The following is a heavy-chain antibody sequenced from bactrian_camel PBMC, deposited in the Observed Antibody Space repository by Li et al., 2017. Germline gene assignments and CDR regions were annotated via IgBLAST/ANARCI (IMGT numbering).Heavy chain of an antibody. CDR1: GDDFSSAC. V-gene: IGHV3S67*01. CDR2: IDSDGRT. CDR3: AVEIRGEWSGGNCPRLTSQEDYVY. J-gene: IGHJ4*01. Sequence: VESGGGSVQAGGSLRLSCAASGDDFSSACMGWFRQAPGKEREGVAAIDSDGRTDYVASVKGRFTISRDNAKNTLYLQMNSLKPEDTAKYFCAVEIRGEWSGGNCPRLTSQEDYVYWGLGTQVTVS. D-gene: IGHD8*01.